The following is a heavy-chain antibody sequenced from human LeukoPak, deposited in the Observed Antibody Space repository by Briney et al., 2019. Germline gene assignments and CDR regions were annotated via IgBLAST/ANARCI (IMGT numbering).Heavy chain of an antibody. V-gene: IGHV4-39*07. CDR1: GGSISSSSYY. J-gene: IGHJ4*02. D-gene: IGHD2-8*01. CDR2: INHSGST. Sequence: SETLSLTCTVSGGSISSSSYYWGWIRQPPGKGLEWIGEINHSGSTNYNPSLKSRVTISVDTSKNQFSLKLSSVTAADTAVYYCARGPRAAIVLMVYARGFDYWGQGTLVTVSS. CDR3: ARGPRAAIVLMVYARGFDY.